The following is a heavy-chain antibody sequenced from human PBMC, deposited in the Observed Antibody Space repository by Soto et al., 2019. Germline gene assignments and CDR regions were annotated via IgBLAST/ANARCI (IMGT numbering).Heavy chain of an antibody. V-gene: IGHV3-21*01. CDR3: ARVWTTVTRGGAFDI. D-gene: IGHD4-17*01. CDR2: ISSSSSYI. Sequence: GGSLRLSCAASGFTFSSYSMNWVRQAPGKGLEWVSSISSSSSYIYYADSVKGRFTISRDNAKNSLYLQMNSLRAEDTAVYYCARVWTTVTRGGAFDIWGQGTMVTVSS. J-gene: IGHJ3*02. CDR1: GFTFSSYS.